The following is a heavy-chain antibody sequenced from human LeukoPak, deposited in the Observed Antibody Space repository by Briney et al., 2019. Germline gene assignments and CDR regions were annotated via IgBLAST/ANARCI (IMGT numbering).Heavy chain of an antibody. CDR2: IDGSSSRI. CDR3: ASRVAFDI. CDR1: GFTFSDYY. Sequence: GGSLRLSCAASGFTFSDYYMSWIRQAPGKGLEWVSYIDGSSSRINDADSVKGRFTISRDNAKNSLFLQMNSLTVEDTAVYYCASRVAFDIWGLGTMVTVSS. J-gene: IGHJ3*02. D-gene: IGHD3-3*01. V-gene: IGHV3-11*01.